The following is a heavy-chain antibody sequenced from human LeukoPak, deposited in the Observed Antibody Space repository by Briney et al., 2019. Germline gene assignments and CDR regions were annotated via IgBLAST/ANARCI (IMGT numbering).Heavy chain of an antibody. J-gene: IGHJ4*02. Sequence: PGGSLRLSCAASGFIFSSYWMHWVRHAPGKGLVWVSRINSDGSSRSYADSVKGRFTISRDNAKNTLYLQMNSLRAEDTAVYYCARGQQLAGHWGQGTLVTVSS. CDR2: INSDGSSR. CDR1: GFIFSSYW. D-gene: IGHD6-13*01. CDR3: ARGQQLAGH. V-gene: IGHV3-74*01.